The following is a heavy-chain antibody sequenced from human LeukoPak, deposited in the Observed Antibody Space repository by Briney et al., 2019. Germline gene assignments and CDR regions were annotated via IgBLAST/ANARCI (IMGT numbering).Heavy chain of an antibody. D-gene: IGHD6-19*01. J-gene: IGHJ6*02. CDR1: GGSISSGSYY. CDR2: IYTSGST. V-gene: IGHV4-61*02. Sequence: SETLSLTCTVSGGSISSGSYYWSWIRQPAGKGLEWIGRIYTSGSTNYNPSLKSRVTISVDTSKNQFSLKLSSVTAADTAVYYCARRIAVAGLDYYGMDVWGQGTTVTVSS. CDR3: ARRIAVAGLDYYGMDV.